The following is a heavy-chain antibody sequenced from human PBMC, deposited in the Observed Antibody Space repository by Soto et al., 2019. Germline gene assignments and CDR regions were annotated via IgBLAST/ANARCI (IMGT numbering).Heavy chain of an antibody. Sequence: QVQLQQWGAGLLKPSETLSLTCAVYVGSFSGYDWSWIHQTPGKGLEWIGEINHSGSTNYNPSLKSRVTLSVDTSKYQCSLQLSSVTAAHTAVYYCARGRGINTAVVAAPPQASSRGPLIDYWGQGTLVTVSS. J-gene: IGHJ4*02. D-gene: IGHD2-15*01. V-gene: IGHV4-34*01. CDR1: VGSFSGYD. CDR2: INHSGST. CDR3: ARGRGINTAVVAAPPQASSRGPLIDY.